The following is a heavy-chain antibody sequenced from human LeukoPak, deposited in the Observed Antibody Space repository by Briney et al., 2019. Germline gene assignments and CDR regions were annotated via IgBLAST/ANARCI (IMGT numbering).Heavy chain of an antibody. CDR3: ARAGDTYYYYYMDV. CDR1: GYSISSGYY. Sequence: KASETLSLTCTVSGYSISSGYYWGWIRQPPGQGLEWIGSIYHSGSTYYNPSLKSRVTISVDTSKNQFSLKLSSVTAADTAVYYCARAGDTYYYYYMDVWGKGTTVTVSS. D-gene: IGHD3-9*01. CDR2: IYHSGST. V-gene: IGHV4-38-2*02. J-gene: IGHJ6*03.